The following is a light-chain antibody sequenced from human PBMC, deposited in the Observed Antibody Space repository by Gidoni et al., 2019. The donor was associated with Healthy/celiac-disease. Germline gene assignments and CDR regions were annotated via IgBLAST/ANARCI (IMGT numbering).Light chain of an antibody. CDR3: QQSYSTPYT. Sequence: DIQMTQSPSSLSASVGDRVTITCRASQSISSYLNGYQQKPGKAPKLLIYAASSLQSGAPSRFSGSGSGTDVTLTISSLQPEDFATYYCQQSYSTPYTFGQGTKLEIK. V-gene: IGKV1-39*01. J-gene: IGKJ2*01. CDR2: AAS. CDR1: QSISSY.